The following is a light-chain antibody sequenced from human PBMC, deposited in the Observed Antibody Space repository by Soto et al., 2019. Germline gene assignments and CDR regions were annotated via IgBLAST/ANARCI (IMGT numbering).Light chain of an antibody. CDR2: EGS. V-gene: IGLV2-23*03. CDR3: CSYAGSSTFVI. J-gene: IGLJ2*01. CDR1: SSDVGAYNL. Sequence: QSALTQPASVSGSPGQSITISCTGTSSDVGAYNLVSWYQQHPGKAPKLIIYEGSKRPSGISNRFSGSKSGNTASLTISGLQAEDEADYHCCSYAGSSTFVIFGGGTKLTVL.